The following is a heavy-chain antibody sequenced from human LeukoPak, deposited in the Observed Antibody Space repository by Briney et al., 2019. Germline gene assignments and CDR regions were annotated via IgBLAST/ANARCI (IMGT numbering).Heavy chain of an antibody. CDR3: ARLITGTTTAFDI. J-gene: IGHJ3*02. D-gene: IGHD1-7*01. CDR2: VYTSGST. CDR1: CGSISGYY. V-gene: IGHV4-4*07. Sequence: SETLSLTCTVSCGSISGYYWSWIRQPAGKGLEWIGRVYTSGSTHYNPSLKSRVTMSVDTSKNQFSLKMSSVTAADTAVYYCARLITGTTTAFDIWGQGTMVTVSS.